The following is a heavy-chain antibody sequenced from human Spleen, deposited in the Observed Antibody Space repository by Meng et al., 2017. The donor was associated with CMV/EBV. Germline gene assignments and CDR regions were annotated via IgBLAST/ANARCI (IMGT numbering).Heavy chain of an antibody. CDR1: GYTFNIYD. V-gene: IGHV1-8*01. Sequence: ASVKVSCEASGYTFNIYDINWGRQATGQGLEWMGCMNPNSGNTVYTQKFRGRVSMTRNTSTNTAYMGLSRLNPENTAVYYCARAIRGGDFDYWGQGTLVTVSS. CDR2: MNPNSGNT. D-gene: IGHD2-21*01. CDR3: ARAIRGGDFDY. J-gene: IGHJ4*02.